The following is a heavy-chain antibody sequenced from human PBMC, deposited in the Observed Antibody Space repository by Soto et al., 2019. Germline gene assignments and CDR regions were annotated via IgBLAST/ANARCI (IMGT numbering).Heavy chain of an antibody. CDR2: INPSGGST. CDR3: ARVGPDGCTNGVCSTYYYYGMDV. J-gene: IGHJ6*02. Sequence: EASVKVSCKASGYTFTSYYMHWVRQAPGQGLEWMGIINPSGGSTSYAQKFQGRVTMTRDTSTSTVYMELSSLRSEDTAVYYCARVGPDGCTNGVCSTYYYYGMDVWGQGTTVTVSS. V-gene: IGHV1-46*01. CDR1: GYTFTSYY. D-gene: IGHD2-8*01.